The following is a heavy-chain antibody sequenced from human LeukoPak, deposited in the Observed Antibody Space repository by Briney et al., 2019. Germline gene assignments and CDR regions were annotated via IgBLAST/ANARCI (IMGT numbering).Heavy chain of an antibody. J-gene: IGHJ4*02. V-gene: IGHV1-2*02. D-gene: IGHD4-11*01. CDR1: GYTFTGYY. CDR3: ARERYDYSNYELDY. Sequence: ASVKVSCKASGYTFTGYYMHWVRQAPGQGLEWMGWINPNSGGTNYAQKFQGRVTMARDTSISTAYMELSRLRSDDTAVYYCARERYDYSNYELDYWGQGTLVTVSS. CDR2: INPNSGGT.